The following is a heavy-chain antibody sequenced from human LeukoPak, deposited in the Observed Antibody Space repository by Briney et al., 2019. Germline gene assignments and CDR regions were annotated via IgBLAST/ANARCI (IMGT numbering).Heavy chain of an antibody. CDR2: MNPNSGNT. D-gene: IGHD2-2*01. Sequence: ASVKDSCKASGYTLTSYDINWVRQATGQGLEWMGWMNPNSGNTGYAQKFQGRVTMTRNTSISTAYMELSSLRSEDTAVYYCARSHRYCSSTSCAGKAFDIWGQGTMVTVSS. CDR1: GYTLTSYD. V-gene: IGHV1-8*01. CDR3: ARSHRYCSSTSCAGKAFDI. J-gene: IGHJ3*02.